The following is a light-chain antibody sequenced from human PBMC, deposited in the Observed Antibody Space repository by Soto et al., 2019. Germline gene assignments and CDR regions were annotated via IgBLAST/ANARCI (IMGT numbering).Light chain of an antibody. Sequence: EIVLTQSPATLSLSPGERATLSCRASQSVSSYLAWYQQKPGQAPRLLIYDASNRATGIPARFSGSGSGTDFTLTIGSLEPEDFAVYYCQQRSNWPGTFGPGTKVDIK. V-gene: IGKV3-11*01. CDR1: QSVSSY. CDR3: QQRSNWPGT. CDR2: DAS. J-gene: IGKJ3*01.